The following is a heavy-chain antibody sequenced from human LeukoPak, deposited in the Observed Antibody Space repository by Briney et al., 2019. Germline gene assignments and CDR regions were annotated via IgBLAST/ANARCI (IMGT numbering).Heavy chain of an antibody. J-gene: IGHJ4*02. Sequence: GGSLRLSCAASGFTFSTYVMNWVRQTPGKGLEWVSYISSSSSRIYYADSVKGRFTISRDNSKNTLYLQMNSLRAEDTAVYYCAKEIGVRMTTGGYFDYWGQGTLVTVSS. D-gene: IGHD4-11*01. CDR1: GFTFSTYV. V-gene: IGHV3-48*01. CDR3: AKEIGVRMTTGGYFDY. CDR2: ISSSSSRI.